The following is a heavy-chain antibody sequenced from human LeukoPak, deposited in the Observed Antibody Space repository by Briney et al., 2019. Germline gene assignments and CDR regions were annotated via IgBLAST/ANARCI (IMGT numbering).Heavy chain of an antibody. CDR2: ISGSGGST. V-gene: IGHV3-23*01. CDR3: AKSWDYYGSGSYYNGDY. J-gene: IGHJ4*02. D-gene: IGHD3-10*01. CDR1: GFTFSSYA. Sequence: GGSLRLSCAASGFTFSSYAMSWVRQAPGKGLEWVSAISGSGGSTYYADSVKGRFTISRDNSKNTLYLQMNSLRAEDTAVYYCAKSWDYYGSGSYYNGDYWGQGTLVTVSS.